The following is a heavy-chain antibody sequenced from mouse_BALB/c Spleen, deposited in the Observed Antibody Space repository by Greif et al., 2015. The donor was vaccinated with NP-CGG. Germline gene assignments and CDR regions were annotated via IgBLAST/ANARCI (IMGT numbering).Heavy chain of an antibody. CDR1: GFTFSSYA. V-gene: IGHV5-9-4*01. CDR2: ISSGGSYT. Sequence: EVKLMESGGGLVKPGGSLKLSCAASGFTFSSYAMSWVRQSPEKRLEWVAEISSGGSYTYYPDTVTGRFTISRDNAKNTLYLEMSSLRSEDTAMYYCARAYDSWFAYWGQGTLVTVSA. J-gene: IGHJ3*01. CDR3: ARAYDSWFAY. D-gene: IGHD2-4*01.